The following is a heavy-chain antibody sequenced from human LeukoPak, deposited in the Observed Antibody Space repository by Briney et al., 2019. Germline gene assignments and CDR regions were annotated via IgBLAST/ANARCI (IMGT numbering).Heavy chain of an antibody. CDR2: IYYSGST. J-gene: IGHJ3*02. CDR3: ARGRGELRAFDI. V-gene: IGHV4-59*01. CDR1: GGSISSYY. D-gene: IGHD3-10*01. Sequence: SETLSLTCTVSGGSISSYYWSWIRQPPGKGLEWIGYIYYSGSTNYNPSLKSRVTISVDTSKNQFSLKLSSVTAADTAVYYCARGRGELRAFDIWGQGTMVTVSS.